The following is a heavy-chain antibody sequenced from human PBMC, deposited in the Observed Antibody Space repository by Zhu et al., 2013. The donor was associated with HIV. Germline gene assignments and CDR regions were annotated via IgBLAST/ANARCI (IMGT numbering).Heavy chain of an antibody. J-gene: IGHJ6*02. CDR1: GYTFTTFG. Sequence: QVQFVQSGAEVKKPGASVKVSCKASGYTFTTFGLHWVRQAPGQSPEWMGWINTGNANTKYSQKFQGRVTISRDTSANTAYMELSSLKSEDTAVYFCARERVRDPTYYYFGMDVWGQGTTATVSS. V-gene: IGHV1-3*04. D-gene: IGHD2-21*02. CDR3: ARERVRDPTYYYFGMDV. CDR2: INTGNANT.